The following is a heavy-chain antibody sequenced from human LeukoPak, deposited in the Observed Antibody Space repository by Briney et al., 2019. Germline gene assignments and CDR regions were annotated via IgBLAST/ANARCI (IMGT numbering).Heavy chain of an antibody. V-gene: IGHV3-7*01. CDR3: ARDVGGDSDY. CDR1: GFTFSSYS. J-gene: IGHJ4*02. Sequence: GGSLRLSCAASGFTFSSYSMNWVRQAPGKGLEWVANIKQDGSEKYYVDSVKGRFTISRDNAKNSLYLQMNSLRAEDTAVYYCARDVGGDSDYWGQGTLVTVSS. D-gene: IGHD2-21*01. CDR2: IKQDGSEK.